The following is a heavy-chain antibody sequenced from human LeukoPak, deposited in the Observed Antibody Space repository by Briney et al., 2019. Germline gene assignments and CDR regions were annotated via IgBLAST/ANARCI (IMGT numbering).Heavy chain of an antibody. CDR3: ARYLMSSFYYYGMDV. CDR1: GYTFTGYY. CDR2: MNPNSGNT. D-gene: IGHD3-10*01. Sequence: ASVKVSCKASGYTFTGYYMHWVRQATGQGLEWMGWMNPNSGNTGYAQKFQGRVTMTRNTSISTAYMELSSLRSEDTAVYYCARYLMSSFYYYGMDVWGQGTTVTVSS. V-gene: IGHV1-8*02. J-gene: IGHJ6*02.